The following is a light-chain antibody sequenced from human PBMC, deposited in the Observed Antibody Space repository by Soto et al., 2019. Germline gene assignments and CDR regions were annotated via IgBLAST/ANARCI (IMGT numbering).Light chain of an antibody. Sequence: AIQLTQSPSSLSTSIGDRVAITCRASQDISSALAWYQQKPGRPPKLLIYDVSSVESGVPSRFSGRRSGTDFILTISTVLPDDFATYYCQQFKGFPLTFGGGTNVEIK. J-gene: IGKJ4*01. CDR1: QDISSA. CDR2: DVS. CDR3: QQFKGFPLT. V-gene: IGKV1-13*02.